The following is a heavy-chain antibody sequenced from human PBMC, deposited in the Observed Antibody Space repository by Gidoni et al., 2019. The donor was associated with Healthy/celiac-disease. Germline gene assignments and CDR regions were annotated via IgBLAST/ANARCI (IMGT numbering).Heavy chain of an antibody. CDR2: ISAYNGNT. J-gene: IGHJ4*02. CDR1: GYTFTSYG. V-gene: IGHV1-18*01. Sequence: QVQLDQSGAEVKKPGASVKVSCKASGYTFTSYGISWVRPAPGQGLEWMGWISAYNGNTNYVQKLQGRVTMTTDTSTSTAYMELRSLRSDDTAVYYCAAYPPGPQGVSFDYWGQGTLVTVSS. CDR3: AAYPPGPQGVSFDY.